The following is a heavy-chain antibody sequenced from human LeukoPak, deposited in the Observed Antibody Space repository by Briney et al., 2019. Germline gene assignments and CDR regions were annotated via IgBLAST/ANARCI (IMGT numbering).Heavy chain of an antibody. CDR1: GFTFSSYS. CDR2: ISSSSSYI. Sequence: GGSLRLSCAASGFTFSSYSMNWVRQAPGKGLEWVSSISSSSSYIYYADSVKGRFTISRDNAKNSLYLQMNSLRAEDTAVYYCARRGYCSSTSCYKRGWSYWFDPWGQGTLVTVSS. D-gene: IGHD2-2*02. CDR3: ARRGYCSSTSCYKRGWSYWFDP. V-gene: IGHV3-21*01. J-gene: IGHJ5*02.